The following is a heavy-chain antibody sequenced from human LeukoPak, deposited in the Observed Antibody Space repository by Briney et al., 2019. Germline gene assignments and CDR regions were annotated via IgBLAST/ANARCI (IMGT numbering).Heavy chain of an antibody. CDR3: AIMITFGGVIAIGGFDY. V-gene: IGHV4-34*01. CDR2: INHSGST. J-gene: IGHJ4*02. D-gene: IGHD3-16*02. Sequence: SETLSLTCAVYGGSFSGYYWSWIRQPPGKGLEWIGEINHSGSTNYNPSLKSRVTISVDTSKNQFSLKLSSVTAADTAVYYCAIMITFGGVIAIGGFDYWGQGTLVTVSS. CDR1: GGSFSGYY.